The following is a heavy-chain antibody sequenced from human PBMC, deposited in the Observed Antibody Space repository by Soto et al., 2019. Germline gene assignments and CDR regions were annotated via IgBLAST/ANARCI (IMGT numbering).Heavy chain of an antibody. Sequence: EVQLVESGGGLVKPGGSLRLSCAASGFTFSNAWMSWVRQAPGKGLEWVGRIKSKTDGGTTDYAAPVKGRFTISRDDSKNTLNLQMNSLKTEDTAVYYCTTDRRGVGATTSTYYYYGMDVWGQGTTVTVSS. CDR1: GFTFSNAW. D-gene: IGHD1-26*01. CDR3: TTDRRGVGATTSTYYYYGMDV. CDR2: IKSKTDGGTT. J-gene: IGHJ6*02. V-gene: IGHV3-15*01.